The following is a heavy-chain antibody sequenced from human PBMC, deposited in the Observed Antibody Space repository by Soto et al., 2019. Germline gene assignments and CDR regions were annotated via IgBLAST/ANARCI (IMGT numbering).Heavy chain of an antibody. D-gene: IGHD1-20*01. CDR3: ARGNWNVSMDV. CDR1: GGSISSGGYY. V-gene: IGHV4-31*03. CDR2: IYYSGST. Sequence: KPSETLSLTCTVSGGSISSGGYYWSWIRQHPGKGLEWIGYIYYSGSTYYNPSLKSRVTISVDTSKNQFSLKLSSVTAADTAVYYCARGNWNVSMDVWGQGTTVTVSS. J-gene: IGHJ6*02.